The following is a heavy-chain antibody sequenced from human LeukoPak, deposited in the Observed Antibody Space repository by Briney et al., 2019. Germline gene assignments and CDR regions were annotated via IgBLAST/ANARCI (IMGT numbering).Heavy chain of an antibody. CDR2: ISSSSSYT. D-gene: IGHD2/OR15-2a*01. CDR1: GFTFSDYY. V-gene: IGHV3-11*06. CDR3: LPLLSRAYVEDGFDI. J-gene: IGHJ3*02. Sequence: PGGSLRLSCTASGFTFSDYYMSCIRQAPGKGLEGVSYISSSSSYTKYADSVKGRFTISRDNARNSLYLQMNSLRAEDTAVYYCLPLLSRAYVEDGFDIWGQGTMVTVSS.